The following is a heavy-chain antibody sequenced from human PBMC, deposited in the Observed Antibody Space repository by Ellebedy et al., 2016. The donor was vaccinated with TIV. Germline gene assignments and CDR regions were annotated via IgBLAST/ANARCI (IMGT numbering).Heavy chain of an antibody. V-gene: IGHV3-74*01. CDR2: INSDGSST. CDR1: GFTFSSYW. Sequence: GESLKISXAASGFTFSSYWMHWVRQAPGKGLVWVSRINSDGSSTSYADSVKGRFTISRDNAKNTLYLQMNSLRAEDTAVYYCAKDRDGYIVYYFDYWGQGTLVTVSS. J-gene: IGHJ4*02. CDR3: AKDRDGYIVYYFDY. D-gene: IGHD5-24*01.